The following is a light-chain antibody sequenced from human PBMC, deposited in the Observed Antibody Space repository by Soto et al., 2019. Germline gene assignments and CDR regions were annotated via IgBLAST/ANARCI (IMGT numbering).Light chain of an antibody. CDR1: SSDLSFYNY. Sequence: QSALTQPASVSGSPGQSITISCTGTSSDLSFYNYVSWYQQHPGKAPKLMIYDVSDRPSGVSSRFSGSKSGYTASLTISGLQPEDEADYYCSSYSSSSTLVVFGGGTKLTVL. J-gene: IGLJ2*01. CDR2: DVS. CDR3: SSYSSSSTLVV. V-gene: IGLV2-14*01.